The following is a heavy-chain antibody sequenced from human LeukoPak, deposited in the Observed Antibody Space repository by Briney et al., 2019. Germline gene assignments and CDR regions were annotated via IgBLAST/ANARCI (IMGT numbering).Heavy chain of an antibody. CDR2: INHTGST. CDR3: ARHSTAIWYFDL. CDR1: GGSFRGYY. Sequence: PSETLSLTCAVYGGSFRGYYWSWIRQPPGKGLEWIGEINHTGSTSYNPSLKSRVTISVDTSKNQFSLKLSSVTAADTAVYYCARHSTAIWYFDLWGRGTLVTVSS. D-gene: IGHD2-21*01. V-gene: IGHV4-34*01. J-gene: IGHJ2*01.